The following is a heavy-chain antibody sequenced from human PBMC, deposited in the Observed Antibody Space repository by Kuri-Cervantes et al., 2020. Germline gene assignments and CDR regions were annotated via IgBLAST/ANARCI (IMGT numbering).Heavy chain of an antibody. CDR2: IYYSGST. V-gene: IGHV4-39*07. Sequence: SETLSLTCTVSGGSISSGGYYWSWIRQPPGKGLEWIGSIYYSGSTYYNPSLKSRVTISVDTSKNQFSLKLSSVTAADTAVYYCARVGDILTGYYYYGMDVWGQGTTVTVSS. J-gene: IGHJ6*02. D-gene: IGHD3-9*01. CDR3: ARVGDILTGYYYYGMDV. CDR1: GGSISSGGYY.